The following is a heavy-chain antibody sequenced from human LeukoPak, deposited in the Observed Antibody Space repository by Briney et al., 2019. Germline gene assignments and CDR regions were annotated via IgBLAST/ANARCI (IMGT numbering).Heavy chain of an antibody. CDR1: GGTFSGYY. Sequence: SETLSLTCAVYGGTFSGYYWSWIRQPPGKGLEWIGEINHSGSTNYNPSLKSRVTISVDTSKNQFSLKLSSGTAADTAVYYCARGRPLYYDILTGYPNPLYYYYGMDVWGQGTTVTVSS. V-gene: IGHV4-34*01. CDR2: INHSGST. J-gene: IGHJ6*02. D-gene: IGHD3-9*01. CDR3: ARGRPLYYDILTGYPNPLYYYYGMDV.